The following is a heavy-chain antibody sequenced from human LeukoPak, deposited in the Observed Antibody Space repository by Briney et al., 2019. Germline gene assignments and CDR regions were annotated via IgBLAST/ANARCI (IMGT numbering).Heavy chain of an antibody. D-gene: IGHD5-12*01. J-gene: IGHJ4*02. CDR3: ARNQIVVTPITVGYFDY. CDR1: GFTFSGYW. CDR2: INQDGSEK. Sequence: GGSLRLSCAASGFTFSGYWMTWVRQAPGKGLEWVAYINQDGSEKFYLDSVKGRFTISRDNTKNSLYLQMSSLGAEDTAVYYCARNQIVVTPITVGYFDYWGQGTLVTVSS. V-gene: IGHV3-7*05.